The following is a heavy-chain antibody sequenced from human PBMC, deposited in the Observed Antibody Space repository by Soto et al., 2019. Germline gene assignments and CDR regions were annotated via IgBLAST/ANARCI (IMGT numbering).Heavy chain of an antibody. CDR2: ISGSGGST. CDR1: GFTFSSYA. CDR3: AKDARGYCITTSCLGPDY. Sequence: EVQLLESGGGLVQPGGSLRLSCAASGFTFSSYAMSWVRQAPGKGLEWVSAISGSGGSTYYADSVKGRFTISRNNSNNTLYLQMSGRRAEDTGVYYCAKDARGYCITTSCLGPDYWGQGTLVTVSS. D-gene: IGHD2-2*01. V-gene: IGHV3-23*01. J-gene: IGHJ4*02.